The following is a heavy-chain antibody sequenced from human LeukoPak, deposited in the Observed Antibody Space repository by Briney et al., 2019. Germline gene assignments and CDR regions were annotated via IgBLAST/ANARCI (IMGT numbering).Heavy chain of an antibody. D-gene: IGHD5/OR15-5a*01. CDR3: AKHKVSTPKYYFDY. V-gene: IGHV3-23*01. CDR1: GFIFSSYA. Sequence: GGSLRPSCAASGFIFSSYAMSWVRQAPGKGLEWVSGISGSDGSTYSADSVKGRFTISRDNSMNTLYLQMNSLRAEDTAVYYCAKHKVSTPKYYFDYWGQGTLVTVSS. J-gene: IGHJ4*02. CDR2: ISGSDGST.